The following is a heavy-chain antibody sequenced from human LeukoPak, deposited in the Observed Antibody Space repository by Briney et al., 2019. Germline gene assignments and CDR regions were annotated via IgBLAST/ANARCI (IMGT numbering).Heavy chain of an antibody. CDR1: GYTFISFG. D-gene: IGHD6-6*01. Sequence: ASVKVSCKASGYTFISFGFSWVRQAPGQGPEWMGWISGYTGNTNYAQRFQGRVTMTTDTSTSTAYMELRTLRSDDTAVYYCVRDLNSAARSLFDYWGPGTLVTVSS. J-gene: IGHJ4*02. V-gene: IGHV1-18*01. CDR2: ISGYTGNT. CDR3: VRDLNSAARSLFDY.